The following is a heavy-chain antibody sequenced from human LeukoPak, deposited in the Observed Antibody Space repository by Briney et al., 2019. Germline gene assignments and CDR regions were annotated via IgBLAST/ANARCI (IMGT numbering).Heavy chain of an antibody. V-gene: IGHV1-18*01. CDR2: ISAYNGNT. J-gene: IGHJ3*02. D-gene: IGHD1-26*01. Sequence: ASVKVSCKASGYAFTSYGISWVRQAPGQGLEWMGWISAYNGNTNYAQKLQGRVTMTTDTSTSTAYMELRSLRSDDTAVYYCARDGGSYPYDAFDIWGQGTMVTVSS. CDR1: GYAFTSYG. CDR3: ARDGGSYPYDAFDI.